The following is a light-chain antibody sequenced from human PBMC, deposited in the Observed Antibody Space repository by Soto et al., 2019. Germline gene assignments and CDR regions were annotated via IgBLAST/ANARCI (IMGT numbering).Light chain of an antibody. J-gene: IGKJ5*01. CDR3: QQYSKWPIT. Sequence: SPATLYVSTGERVCLYCRASQVVRSHVAWYRQRPGQAPRLLIYGISSRATGIPARFSGSGSGTEFTLTISRLQPEDFAVYYCQQYSKWPITFGQGTRLEI. CDR2: GIS. V-gene: IGKV3D-15*01. CDR1: QVVRSH.